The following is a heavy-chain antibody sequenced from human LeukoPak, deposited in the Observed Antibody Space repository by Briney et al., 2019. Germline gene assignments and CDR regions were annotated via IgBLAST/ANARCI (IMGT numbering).Heavy chain of an antibody. Sequence: SETLSLTCTVSGYSISSGYYWGWIRQPPGKGLEWIGSIYHSGSTYYNPSLKSRVTISVDTSKNQFSLKLSSVTAADTAVYYCAREHGGRGRRGAFDIWGQGTMVTVSS. CDR2: IYHSGST. J-gene: IGHJ3*02. D-gene: IGHD4-23*01. CDR3: AREHGGRGRRGAFDI. CDR1: GYSISSGYY. V-gene: IGHV4-38-2*02.